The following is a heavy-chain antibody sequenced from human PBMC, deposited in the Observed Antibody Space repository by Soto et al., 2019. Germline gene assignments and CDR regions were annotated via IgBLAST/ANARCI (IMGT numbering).Heavy chain of an antibody. CDR3: AREGSCSGGSCYPYHYYFDY. CDR2: IYHSGST. V-gene: IGHV4-31*03. Sequence: PSETLSLTCTVSGGSISSGGYYWSWIRQHPGKGLEWIGYIYHSGSTYYNPSLKSRVTISVDTSKNQFSLKLSSVTAADTAVYYCAREGSCSGGSCYPYHYYFDYWGQGTLVTVSS. J-gene: IGHJ4*02. CDR1: GGSISSGGYY. D-gene: IGHD2-15*01.